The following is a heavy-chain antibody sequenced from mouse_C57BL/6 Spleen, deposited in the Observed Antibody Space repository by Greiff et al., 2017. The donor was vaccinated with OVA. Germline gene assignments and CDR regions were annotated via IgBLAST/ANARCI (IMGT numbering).Heavy chain of an antibody. CDR1: GYTFTDYY. Sequence: VQLQQSGAELVRPGASVKPSCKASGYTFTDYYINWVKQRPGQGLEWIARIYPGSGNTYYNEKFKGKATLTAEKSSSTAYMQLSSLTSEDSAVYFCARSESNYLGFANWGQGTLVTVSA. D-gene: IGHD2-5*01. J-gene: IGHJ3*01. V-gene: IGHV1-76*01. CDR2: IYPGSGNT. CDR3: ARSESNYLGFAN.